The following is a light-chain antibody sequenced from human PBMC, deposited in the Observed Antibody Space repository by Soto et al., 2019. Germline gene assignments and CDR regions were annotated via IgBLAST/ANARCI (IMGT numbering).Light chain of an antibody. CDR3: QQYGKLPIT. J-gene: IGKJ5*01. Sequence: EIVFTQSPCTLSLSPGERATLSCRASQSISSSYLAWYQQKPGQAPRLLVYGASSRATGIPDRFSGSGSGTDFTLTISRLEPEDFAVYYCQQYGKLPITFGQGTRLEIK. CDR1: QSISSSY. CDR2: GAS. V-gene: IGKV3-20*01.